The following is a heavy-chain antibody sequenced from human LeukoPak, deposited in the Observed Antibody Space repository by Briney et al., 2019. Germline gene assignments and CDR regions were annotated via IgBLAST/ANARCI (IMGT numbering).Heavy chain of an antibody. J-gene: IGHJ3*02. Sequence: GGSLRLSCAASRFTFSSYAMSWVRQAPGKGLEWVSAISGSGGSTYYADSVKGRFTISRANSKNTLYLQMNSLRAGDTAVYYCAKAHSGSYPGAFDIWGQGTMVTVSS. V-gene: IGHV3-23*01. CDR2: ISGSGGST. D-gene: IGHD1-26*01. CDR1: RFTFSSYA. CDR3: AKAHSGSYPGAFDI.